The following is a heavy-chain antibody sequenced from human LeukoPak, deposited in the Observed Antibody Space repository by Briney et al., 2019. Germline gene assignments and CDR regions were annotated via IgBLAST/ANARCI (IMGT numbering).Heavy chain of an antibody. CDR3: AKDLQLGDIVVVPGFPMDV. Sequence: EGSLRLSCAASAFSVSSNYMSWVRQAPGKGLECVSVIYSGGSTYYADSVKGRFTISRDNSKNTLYLQMNSLRAEDTAVYYCAKDLQLGDIVVVPGFPMDVWGKGTTVTVSS. CDR2: IYSGGST. V-gene: IGHV3-66*02. J-gene: IGHJ6*04. D-gene: IGHD2-2*01. CDR1: AFSVSSNY.